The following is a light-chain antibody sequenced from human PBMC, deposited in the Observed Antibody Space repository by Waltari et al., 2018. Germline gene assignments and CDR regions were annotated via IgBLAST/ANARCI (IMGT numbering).Light chain of an antibody. Sequence: EIVLTQSPGTLSLSPGERATLSCRASQSVTSISLTWYQKKVGQAPRLLIYGTSRRATGIPDRFSGSGSGTDFTLTISRLEPEDFAVYYCQQYDGEVVTFGGGTKVEI. CDR2: GTS. CDR3: QQYDGEVVT. J-gene: IGKJ4*01. V-gene: IGKV3-20*01. CDR1: QSVTSIS.